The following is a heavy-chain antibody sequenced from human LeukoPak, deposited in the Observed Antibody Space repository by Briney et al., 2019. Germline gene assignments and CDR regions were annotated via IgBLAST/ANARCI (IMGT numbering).Heavy chain of an antibody. CDR1: GGSISSGGYY. J-gene: IGHJ4*02. CDR2: IYYSGST. D-gene: IGHD3-22*01. V-gene: IGHV4-31*03. Sequence: KSSETLSLTCTVSGGSISSGGYYWSWIRQHPGKGLEWIGYIYYSGSTYYSPSLKSRVTISVDTSKNQFSLKLSSVTAADTAVYYCARTMIVYQTDRRYFDYWGQGTLVTVSS. CDR3: ARTMIVYQTDRRYFDY.